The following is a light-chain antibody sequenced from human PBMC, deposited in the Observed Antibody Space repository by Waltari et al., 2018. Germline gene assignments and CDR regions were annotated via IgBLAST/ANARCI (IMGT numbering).Light chain of an antibody. V-gene: IGLV2-14*03. Sequence: QSALTQPASVSGSPGQSFTISCTGTSIDIGTYNYVSWDQQHPGKAPNLVVFDVSNQHSGGADRVSGSKAGDTAALSSHGRQAEDETDYYCNSYATSSTVVFGGGTTLTVL. J-gene: IGLJ2*01. CDR3: NSYATSSTVV. CDR1: SIDIGTYNY. CDR2: DVS.